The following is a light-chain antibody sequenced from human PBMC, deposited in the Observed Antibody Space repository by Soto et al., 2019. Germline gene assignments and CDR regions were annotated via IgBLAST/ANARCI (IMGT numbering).Light chain of an antibody. CDR2: AAS. CDR3: QQAKSFPLT. V-gene: IGKV1-12*01. Sequence: DIQMTQSPSSVSASVGDRVTITCRASQGIDSWLAWYQQKPGKAPKLLIYAASNLQSGVSSRFSGSRSGADFTLTISSLQPEDFATYHCQQAKSFPLTFGPGTKVEIK. CDR1: QGIDSW. J-gene: IGKJ3*01.